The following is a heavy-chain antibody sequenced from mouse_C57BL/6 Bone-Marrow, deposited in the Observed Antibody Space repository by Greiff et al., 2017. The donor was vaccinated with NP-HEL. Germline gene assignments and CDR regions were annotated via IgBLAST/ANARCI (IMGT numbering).Heavy chain of an antibody. D-gene: IGHD1-1*01. CDR1: GFSINSDCY. V-gene: IGHV3-3*01. CDR3: ARDPLYYYGSDYAMDY. CDR2: TFYSGIT. Sequence: EVKLQESGPSLVRPSQTLSLTCTVTGFSINSDCYWIWIRQFPGNKLEYIGYTFYSGITYYNPSLESRTYITRDTSKNQFSLKLSSVTTEDTATYYCARDPLYYYGSDYAMDYWGQGTSVTVSS. J-gene: IGHJ4*01.